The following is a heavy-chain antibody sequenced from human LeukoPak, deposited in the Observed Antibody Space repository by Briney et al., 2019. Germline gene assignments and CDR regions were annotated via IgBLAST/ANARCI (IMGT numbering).Heavy chain of an antibody. Sequence: SETLSLTCTVSGGSISGYYWSWVRQPAGKALESIGRIYSSGSTNYNPSLKSRVTMSVDTSKNQFSLKLNSVTAADTAVYYCAREYGDFDYWGQGTLVTVSS. CDR3: AREYGDFDY. V-gene: IGHV4-4*07. CDR1: GGSISGYY. CDR2: IYSSGST. D-gene: IGHD4-17*01. J-gene: IGHJ4*02.